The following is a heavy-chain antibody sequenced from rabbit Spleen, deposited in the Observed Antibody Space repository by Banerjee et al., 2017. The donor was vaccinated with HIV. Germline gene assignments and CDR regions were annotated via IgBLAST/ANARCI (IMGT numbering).Heavy chain of an antibody. D-gene: IGHD6-1*01. CDR3: ARGEHFSVGFSAFAIYLDL. V-gene: IGHV1S45*01. Sequence: EQLEESGGGLVKPEGSLALTCTASGFSFGGGSDICWVRQAPGKGLEWIGCIYSGLDYIYYASWAKGRFTISRTSSTTVTLQMTSLTAADTATYFCARGEHFSVGFSAFAIYLDLWGQGTLVTVS. J-gene: IGHJ3*01. CDR2: IYSGLDYI. CDR1: GFSFGGGSD.